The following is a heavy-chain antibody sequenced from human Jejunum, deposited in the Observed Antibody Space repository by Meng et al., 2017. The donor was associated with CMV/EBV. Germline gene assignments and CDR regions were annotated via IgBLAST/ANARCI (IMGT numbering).Heavy chain of an antibody. V-gene: IGHV3-53*03. CDR3: ARVYYADDAFNI. D-gene: IGHD2-8*01. J-gene: IGHJ3*02. CDR2: INSGGST. Sequence: AASGFTVSRTYVSWVRQAPGKGLEWISVINSGGSTYYADSVMGRFTISRDNSRSTVYLQMNDLRAEDSAVYYCARVYYADDAFNIWGQGTGVTVSS. CDR1: GFTVSRTY.